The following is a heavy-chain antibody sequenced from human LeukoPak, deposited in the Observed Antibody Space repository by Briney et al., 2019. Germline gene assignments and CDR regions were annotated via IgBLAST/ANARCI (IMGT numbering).Heavy chain of an antibody. CDR2: ISYDGTNK. CDR3: AKDIVPDSSSWYIDY. Sequence: PGRSLRLSCAASGFTFRSYGIHWVRQAPGKGLEWVAVISYDGTNKYYADSVKGRFTISRDNSKNTLYLQMNSLRAEDTAVYYCAKDIVPDSSSWYIDYRGQGTLVTVSS. V-gene: IGHV3-30*18. CDR1: GFTFRSYG. J-gene: IGHJ4*02. D-gene: IGHD6-13*01.